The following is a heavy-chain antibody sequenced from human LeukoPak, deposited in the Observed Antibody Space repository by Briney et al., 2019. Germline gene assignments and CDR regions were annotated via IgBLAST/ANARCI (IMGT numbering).Heavy chain of an antibody. V-gene: IGHV1-2*02. CDR3: TRETSSRYFDY. J-gene: IGHJ4*02. CDR1: GYTFTSYG. Sequence: ASVKVSCKASGYTFTSYGISWVRQAPGQGLEWMGWINPNSGGTNYAQKFQGRVTMTRDTSISTAYMELSSLRSEDTAVYYCTRETSSRYFDYWGQGTLVTVSS. CDR2: INPNSGGT.